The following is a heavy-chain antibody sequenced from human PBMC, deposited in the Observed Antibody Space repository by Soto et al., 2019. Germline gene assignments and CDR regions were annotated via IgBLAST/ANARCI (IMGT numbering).Heavy chain of an antibody. V-gene: IGHV1-24*01. CDR2: FDPEDGET. CDR3: ATAPILAARTNYYGMDV. D-gene: IGHD6-6*01. J-gene: IGHJ6*02. Sequence: ASVKVSCKVSGYTLTELSMHWVRQAPGKGLEWMGGFDPEDGETIYAQKFQGRVTMTEDTSTDTAYMELSSLRSEDTAVYYCATAPILAARTNYYGMDVRGQGTTVTVSS. CDR1: GYTLTELS.